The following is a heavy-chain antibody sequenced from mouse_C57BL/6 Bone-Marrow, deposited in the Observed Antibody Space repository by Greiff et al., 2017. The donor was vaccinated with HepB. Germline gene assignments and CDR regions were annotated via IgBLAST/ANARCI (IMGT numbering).Heavy chain of an antibody. Sequence: QVQLQQSGAELVRPGTSVKVSCKASGYAFTNYLIEWVKQRPGQGLEWIGVINPGSGGTNYNEKFKGKATLTADKSSSTAYMQLSSLTSEDSAVYFSAREPIYYDYVVFDYWGQGTTLTVSS. CDR3: AREPIYYDYVVFDY. D-gene: IGHD2-4*01. CDR2: INPGSGGT. J-gene: IGHJ2*01. V-gene: IGHV1-54*01. CDR1: GYAFTNYL.